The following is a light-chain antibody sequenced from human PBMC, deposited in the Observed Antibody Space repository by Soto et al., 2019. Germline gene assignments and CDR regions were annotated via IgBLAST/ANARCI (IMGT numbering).Light chain of an antibody. CDR2: GAS. Sequence: EVVLTQSPATLSVSPGERATLSCRASQSISINLAWYQQIPGQVPRLLIYGASTRATGIPGRFSGSGSGTDFTLTISSLQSEDFALYYCQQYHKWPITFGQGTRLEIK. V-gene: IGKV3-15*01. J-gene: IGKJ5*01. CDR1: QSISIN. CDR3: QQYHKWPIT.